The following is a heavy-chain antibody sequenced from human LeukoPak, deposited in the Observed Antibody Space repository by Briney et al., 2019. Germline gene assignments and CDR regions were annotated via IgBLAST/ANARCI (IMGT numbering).Heavy chain of an antibody. J-gene: IGHJ3*02. D-gene: IGHD5-12*01. Sequence: ASVKVSCKVSGYTLTELSMHWVRQAPGKGLEWMGGFDPEDGETIYAQKFQGRITMTEDTSTDTAYMELSSLRSEDTAVYYCATEATSNDAFDIWGQGTMVTVSS. CDR2: FDPEDGET. CDR3: ATEATSNDAFDI. CDR1: GYTLTELS. V-gene: IGHV1-24*01.